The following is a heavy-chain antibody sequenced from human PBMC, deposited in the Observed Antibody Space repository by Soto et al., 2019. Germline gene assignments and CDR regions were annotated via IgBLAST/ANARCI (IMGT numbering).Heavy chain of an antibody. CDR1: GGSFSGYY. CDR2: INHSGST. J-gene: IGHJ6*02. D-gene: IGHD6-13*01. Sequence: SATLCLTCAVYGGSFSGYYWSWIRQPPGKGLEWIGEINHSGSTNYNPSLKSRVTISVDTSKNQFSLKLSSVTAADTAVYYCARGVAAAGTNSYYYGMDVWGQGTTVTVSS. CDR3: ARGVAAAGTNSYYYGMDV. V-gene: IGHV4-34*01.